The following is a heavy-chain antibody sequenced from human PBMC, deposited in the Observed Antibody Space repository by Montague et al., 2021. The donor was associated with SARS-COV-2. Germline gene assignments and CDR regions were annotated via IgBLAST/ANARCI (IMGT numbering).Heavy chain of an antibody. D-gene: IGHD3-10*01. V-gene: IGHV4-4*07. CDR1: GGSIRSYS. CDR3: ARDGGFYGSGGYSL. J-gene: IGHJ4*02. CDR2: IYASGGT. Sequence: SETLSLTCTVSGGSIRSYSWSWIRQTSAKGLDWIGRIYASGGTIXRPSLMSRVSMSVDASKNQFSFILTSVTAADTGVYFCARDGGFYGSGGYSLWGQGTLVTVSS.